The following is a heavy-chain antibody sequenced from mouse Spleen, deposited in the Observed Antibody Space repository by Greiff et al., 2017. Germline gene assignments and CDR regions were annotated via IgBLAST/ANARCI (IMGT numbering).Heavy chain of an antibody. CDR2: ISNGGGST. V-gene: IGHV5-12*01. Sequence: EVKLVESGGGLVQPGGSLKLSCAASGFTFSDYYMSWVRQTPEKRLEWVAYISNGGGSTYYPDTVKGRFTISRDNAKNTLYLQMSRLKSEDTAMYYCARHEYYSNFWYIDVWGTGTTVTVSS. J-gene: IGHJ1*03. D-gene: IGHD2-5*01. CDR1: GFTFSDYY. CDR3: ARHEYYSNFWYIDV.